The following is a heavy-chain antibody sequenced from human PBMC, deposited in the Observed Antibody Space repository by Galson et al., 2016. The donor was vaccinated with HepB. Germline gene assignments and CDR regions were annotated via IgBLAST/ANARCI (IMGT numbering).Heavy chain of an antibody. D-gene: IGHD3-3*01. CDR3: AKDSSQFCSGYSVSY. Sequence: LRLSCAASGFTFSNNAMTWVRQAPGQGLEWVSAISGTGGNTYYADSVKGRFTISRENSKNTLYLQMKSLRAEETAVYNCAKDSSQFCSGYSVSYWGLGTLVTVSS. J-gene: IGHJ4*02. V-gene: IGHV3-23*01. CDR1: GFTFSNNA. CDR2: ISGTGGNT.